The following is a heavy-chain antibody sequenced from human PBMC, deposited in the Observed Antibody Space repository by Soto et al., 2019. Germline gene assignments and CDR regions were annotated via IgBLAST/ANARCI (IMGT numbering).Heavy chain of an antibody. CDR3: ARDRGVAPPVAGNTHYYYYMDV. CDR2: ISAYNGDT. CDR1: GYSFTNYG. Sequence: QDQLVQSGGEVKKPGASVKVSCKASGYSFTNYGITWVRQAPGQGFEGMGWISAYNGDTNYAQKLQGRVTMTTDASTSTAYLELRGLRSDDTAVYYCARDRGVAPPVAGNTHYYYYMDVWGKGATVTVSS. J-gene: IGHJ6*03. V-gene: IGHV1-18*01. D-gene: IGHD6-19*01.